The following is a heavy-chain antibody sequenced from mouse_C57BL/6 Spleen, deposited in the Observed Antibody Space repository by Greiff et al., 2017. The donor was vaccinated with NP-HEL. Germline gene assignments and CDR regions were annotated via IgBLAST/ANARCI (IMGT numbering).Heavy chain of an antibody. D-gene: IGHD2-4*01. CDR1: GYSITSGYY. Sequence: EVKLMESGPGLVKPSQSLSLTCSVTGYSITSGYYWNWIRQFPGNKLEWMGYISYDGSNNYNPSLKNRISITRDTSKNQFFLKLNSVTTEDTATYYCARDWRYDYVPYAMDYWGQGTSVTVSS. CDR2: ISYDGSN. J-gene: IGHJ4*01. V-gene: IGHV3-6*01. CDR3: ARDWRYDYVPYAMDY.